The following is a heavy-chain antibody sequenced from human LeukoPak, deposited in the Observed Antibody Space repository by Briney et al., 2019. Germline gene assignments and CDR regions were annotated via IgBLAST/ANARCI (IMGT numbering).Heavy chain of an antibody. D-gene: IGHD6-19*01. CDR1: GFTFSSYW. J-gene: IGHJ3*02. Sequence: GGSLRLSCAASGFTFSSYWMSWVRQAPGKGLEWVANIKQDGSEKYYVDFVKGRFTISRDNAKNSLYLQMNSLRAEDTAVYYCARPPWGQWDAFDIWGQGTMVTVSS. V-gene: IGHV3-7*01. CDR2: IKQDGSEK. CDR3: ARPPWGQWDAFDI.